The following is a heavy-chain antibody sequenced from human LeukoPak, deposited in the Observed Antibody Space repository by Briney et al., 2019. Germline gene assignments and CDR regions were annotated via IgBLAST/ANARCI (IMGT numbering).Heavy chain of an antibody. CDR3: ARDLSAAFDF. J-gene: IGHJ4*02. V-gene: IGHV3-30*03. Sequence: GGSLRLSCAASGFTFSSYGMHWVRQAPGKGLEWVARLVYDERSDYANSVKGRFSISRDNSKNTLFLDMSDLRVEDTAVYYCARDLSAAFDFWGQGVLVTVSS. D-gene: IGHD6-19*01. CDR1: GFTFSSYG. CDR2: LVYDERS.